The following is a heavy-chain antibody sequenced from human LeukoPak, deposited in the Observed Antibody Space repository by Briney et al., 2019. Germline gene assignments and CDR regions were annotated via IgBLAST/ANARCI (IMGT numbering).Heavy chain of an antibody. CDR3: AKGLNGYGSGSYSHLDAFDI. Sequence: PGGSQRLSCAASEFTFSDYWMHWVRQTPGKGLEWVSLIYGGGTTYYAESVKGRFTISRDNSKNTLYLQMNSLRAEDTAVYYCAKGLNGYGSGSYSHLDAFDIWGQGTMVTVSS. D-gene: IGHD3-10*01. J-gene: IGHJ3*02. CDR1: EFTFSDYW. V-gene: IGHV3-53*01. CDR2: IYGGGTT.